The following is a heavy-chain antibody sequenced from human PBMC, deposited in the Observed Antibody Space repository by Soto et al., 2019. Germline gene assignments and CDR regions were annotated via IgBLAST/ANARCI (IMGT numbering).Heavy chain of an antibody. CDR1: GGTFSSYT. D-gene: IGHD5-12*01. J-gene: IGHJ4*02. Sequence: QVQLVQSGAEVKKPGSSVKVSCKASGGTFSSYTISWVRQAPGQGLEWMGRIIPILGIANYAQKFQGRVTIXAXXSTSPAYMELSSRRSEDTAVYYCASGEMATSLWDYWGQGTLGTVSS. CDR3: ASGEMATSLWDY. CDR2: IIPILGIA. V-gene: IGHV1-69*02.